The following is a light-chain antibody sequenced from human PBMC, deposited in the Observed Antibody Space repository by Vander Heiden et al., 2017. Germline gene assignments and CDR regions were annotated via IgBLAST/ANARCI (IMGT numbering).Light chain of an antibody. V-gene: IGLV1-47*02. CDR1: SSNIGSNY. J-gene: IGLJ2*01. CDR2: SNN. Sequence: QSVLTQPPSASGTPGQRVTISCSGSSSNIGSNYVYWYQQLPGTAPKLLIYSNNQRPSGVPDRFSGSNSGTSASLAISGLRSEDEAEYYCAAWDDSLSGYSVFGGGTKLTVL. CDR3: AAWDDSLSGYSV.